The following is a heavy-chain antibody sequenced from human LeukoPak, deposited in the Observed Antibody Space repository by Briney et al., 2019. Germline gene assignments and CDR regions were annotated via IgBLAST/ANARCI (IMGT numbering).Heavy chain of an antibody. CDR1: GGSISSGDYY. CDR3: AREGGGDSTLDY. Sequence: SETLSLTCTVSGGSISSGDYYWSWIRQPPGKGLEWIGYIYYSGSTYYNPSLKSRVTISVDTSKNQFSLKLSSVTAADTAVYYCAREGGGDSTLDYWGQGTLATVSS. D-gene: IGHD2-21*02. V-gene: IGHV4-30-4*01. CDR2: IYYSGST. J-gene: IGHJ4*02.